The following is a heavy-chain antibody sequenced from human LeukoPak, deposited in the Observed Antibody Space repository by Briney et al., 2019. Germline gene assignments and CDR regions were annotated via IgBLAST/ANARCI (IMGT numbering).Heavy chain of an antibody. D-gene: IGHD2-2*01. V-gene: IGHV1-2*02. J-gene: IGHJ4*02. CDR2: INPNSGDT. CDR3: ARESYCSSPSCSHDY. Sequence: EASVKVSCKASGYTFTSYAMNWVRQAPGQGLEWMGWINPNSGDTHYAQKFQGRVTMTRDTSISTAYMELSGLRSDDTAVYYCARESYCSSPSCSHDYWGQGTLVTVSS. CDR1: GYTFTSYA.